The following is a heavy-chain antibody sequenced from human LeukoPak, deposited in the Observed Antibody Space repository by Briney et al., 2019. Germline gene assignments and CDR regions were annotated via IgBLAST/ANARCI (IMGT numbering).Heavy chain of an antibody. CDR3: ARGLEDIVVVPAAMYYFDY. CDR1: GYSFTSYW. CDR2: ISPGDSDT. V-gene: IGHV5-51*01. J-gene: IGHJ4*02. D-gene: IGHD2-2*01. Sequence: PGESLKISCKGSGYSFTSYWIGWVRQMPGKGLEWMGIISPGDSDTRYSPSFHGQVTISADKSISTADLQWSSLKASDTAMYYCARGLEDIVVVPAAMYYFDYWGQGTLVTVSS.